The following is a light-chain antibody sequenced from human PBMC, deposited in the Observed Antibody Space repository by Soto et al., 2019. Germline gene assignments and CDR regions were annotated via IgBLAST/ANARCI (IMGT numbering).Light chain of an antibody. CDR3: QQYYSTPWT. Sequence: DIVMTQSPGSLAVSLGERATINCKSSQSVLYSSNNKNYLAWYQQKPGQPPKLLIYWASTRESVVPDRFSGSGSGADFLRTISSLPAEDAAVYYCQQYYSTPWTFGQGTKVEIK. CDR2: WAS. CDR1: QSVLYSSNNKNY. J-gene: IGKJ1*01. V-gene: IGKV4-1*01.